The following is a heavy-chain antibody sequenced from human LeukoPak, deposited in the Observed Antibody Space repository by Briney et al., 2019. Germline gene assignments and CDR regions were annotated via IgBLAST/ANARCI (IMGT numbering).Heavy chain of an antibody. CDR2: IWYDGSNK. D-gene: IGHD5-12*01. V-gene: IGHV3-33*08. J-gene: IGHJ5*02. CDR3: ARDQGGYSDYVGRFDP. CDR1: GFTFSNYS. Sequence: PGGSLRLSCAASGFTFSNYSMNWVRQAPGKGLEWVAVIWYDGSNKYYADSVKGRFTISRDNSKNTLYLQMNSLRAEDTAVYYCARDQGGYSDYVGRFDPWGQGTLVTVSS.